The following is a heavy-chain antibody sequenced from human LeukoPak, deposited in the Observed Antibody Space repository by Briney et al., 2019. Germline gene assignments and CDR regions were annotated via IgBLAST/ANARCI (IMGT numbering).Heavy chain of an antibody. J-gene: IGHJ4*02. V-gene: IGHV4-59*01. Sequence: PSETLSLTCTGSGGSISSYYWSWLRPPPGKGLEWFRYIYYSGSTNYNPSLKSRVTISVDTSKNQFSLKVSSVTAADTAVYYCASHEVQAKSAFDYWGQGSLVTVSS. CDR1: GGSISSYY. CDR2: IYYSGST. CDR3: ASHEVQAKSAFDY.